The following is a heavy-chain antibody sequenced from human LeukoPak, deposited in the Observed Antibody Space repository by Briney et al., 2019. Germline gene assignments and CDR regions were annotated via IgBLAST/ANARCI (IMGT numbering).Heavy chain of an antibody. V-gene: IGHV3-23*01. CDR1: GFTFGTYG. J-gene: IGHJ4*02. CDR2: ISGSGGST. Sequence: GGSLRLSCAASGFTFGTYGMHWVRQAPGKGLEWVSAISGSGGSTYYADSVKGRFTISRDNSKNTLYLQMNSLRAEDTAVYYCAKHTSITMIVVVMPNFDYWGQGTLVTVSS. D-gene: IGHD3-22*01. CDR3: AKHTSITMIVVVMPNFDY.